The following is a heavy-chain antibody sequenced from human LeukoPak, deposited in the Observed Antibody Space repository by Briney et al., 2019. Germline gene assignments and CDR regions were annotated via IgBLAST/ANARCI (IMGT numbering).Heavy chain of an antibody. CDR3: ARDLMT. V-gene: IGHV4-34*01. CDR1: GGSFSGKY. Sequence: PSETLSLTCAVSGGSFSGKYWTWIRQPPGKGLEWMGEITYSGSIYYNPSLKSRVTISVDTSKNQFSLKLNSVTAADTAVYYCARDLMTWGQGTLVTVSS. CDR2: ITYSGSI. J-gene: IGHJ4*02.